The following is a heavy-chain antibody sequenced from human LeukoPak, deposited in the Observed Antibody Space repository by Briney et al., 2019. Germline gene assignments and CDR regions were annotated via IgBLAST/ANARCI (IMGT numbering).Heavy chain of an antibody. J-gene: IGHJ6*02. CDR2: IYTSGST. V-gene: IGHV4-4*07. CDR1: GGSISSYY. D-gene: IGHD1-26*01. Sequence: SETLSLTCTVSGGSISSYYWSWIRQPAGKGLEWIGRIYTSGSTNYNPSLKSRVTMSVDTSKNQFSLKLSSVTAEDTAVYYCARDGWDQRDYGMDVWGQGTTVTVSS. CDR3: ARDGWDQRDYGMDV.